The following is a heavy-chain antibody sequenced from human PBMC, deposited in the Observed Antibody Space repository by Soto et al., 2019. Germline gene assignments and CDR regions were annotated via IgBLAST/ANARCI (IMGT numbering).Heavy chain of an antibody. CDR1: GGSFGTNY. D-gene: IGHD4-17*01. V-gene: IGHV4-59*13. Sequence: SETLSLTCTISGGSFGTNYWSWIRQAPGKGLEWIGYTYHTGSTKYNPSLKSRATISVDTSKNQFSLTLNSAAAADTAVYYCATDSAGRCPFYPWGQCILVTVSS. J-gene: IGHJ5*02. CDR2: TYHTGST. CDR3: ATDSAGRCPFYP.